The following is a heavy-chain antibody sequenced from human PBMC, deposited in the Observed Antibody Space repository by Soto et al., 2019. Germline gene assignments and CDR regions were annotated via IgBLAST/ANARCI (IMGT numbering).Heavy chain of an antibody. CDR3: ARTYYYDSSGYSPQGFDY. CDR1: GYTFTSYY. CDR2: INPSGGST. D-gene: IGHD3-22*01. Sequence: ASVKVSCKASGYTFTSYYMHWVRQAPGQGLEWMGIINPSGGSTSYAQKFQGRVTMTRDTSTSTVYMELSSLRSEDTAVYYCARTYYYDSSGYSPQGFDYWGQGTLVTVSS. J-gene: IGHJ4*02. V-gene: IGHV1-46*01.